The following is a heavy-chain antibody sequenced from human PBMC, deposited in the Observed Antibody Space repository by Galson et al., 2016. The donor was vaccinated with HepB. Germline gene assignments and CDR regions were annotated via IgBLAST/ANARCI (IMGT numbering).Heavy chain of an antibody. D-gene: IGHD3-10*01. J-gene: IGHJ4*02. V-gene: IGHV1-3*01. CDR3: ARDLLRVRGLGY. CDR2: INPGNGNT. Sequence: SVKVSCKASGYNFVYRTLHWVRQAPGQRLEWMGWINPGNGNTKYSQKFQGRVTITRDTSASTAYLELSSLRSEDTSVYYCARDLLRVRGLGYWGQGTLVTVSS. CDR1: GYNFVYRT.